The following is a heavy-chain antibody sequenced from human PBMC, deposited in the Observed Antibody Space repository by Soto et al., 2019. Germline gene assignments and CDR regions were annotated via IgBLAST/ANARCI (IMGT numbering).Heavy chain of an antibody. J-gene: IGHJ4*02. CDR1: GLTFSNYA. D-gene: IGHD3-22*01. CDR2: IVHLYGTT. CDR3: AGTYDTSGDYPYYFEY. Sequence: QVQLVQSGAEVKKPGSSVKVSCKSSGLTFSNYAISWVRQAPGQGPEWMGGIVHLYGTTNYAQRFQGRVTITADESTNTAYMEMTSLRSEDTAVYYCAGTYDTSGDYPYYFEYWGQGTLVTVSS. V-gene: IGHV1-69*01.